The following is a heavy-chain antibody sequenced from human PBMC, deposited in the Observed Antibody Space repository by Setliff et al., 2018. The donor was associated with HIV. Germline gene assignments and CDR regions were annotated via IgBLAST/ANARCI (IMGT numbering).Heavy chain of an antibody. J-gene: IGHJ3*02. CDR1: GGSIRSGAYY. D-gene: IGHD3-3*02. CDR3: ARGDQLGLDI. V-gene: IGHV4-61*09. CDR2: FYGTAST. Sequence: PSETLSLTCTVSGGSIRSGAYYWNWIRQSAGKGLEWIGHFYGTASTNYSPSLKSRLTISVDTWENEVSLKLSSVTAADTAIYYCARGDQLGLDIWGQGTQVTVSS.